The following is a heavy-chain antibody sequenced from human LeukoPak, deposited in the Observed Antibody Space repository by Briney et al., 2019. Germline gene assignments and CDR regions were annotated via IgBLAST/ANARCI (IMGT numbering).Heavy chain of an antibody. CDR1: GFTFSDYY. Sequence: GGSLRLSCAASGFTFSDYYMSWIRQAPGKGLEWVSYISSSGSTIYYADSVKGRFTISRDNAKNSLYLQMNSLRAEDTAVYYCARVKDGYKNDWQAFDIWGQGTMVTVPS. CDR2: ISSSGSTI. CDR3: ARVKDGYKNDWQAFDI. J-gene: IGHJ3*02. D-gene: IGHD5-24*01. V-gene: IGHV3-11*01.